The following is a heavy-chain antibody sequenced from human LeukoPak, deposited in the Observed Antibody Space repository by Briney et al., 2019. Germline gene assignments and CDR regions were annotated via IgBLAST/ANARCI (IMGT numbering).Heavy chain of an antibody. J-gene: IGHJ4*02. CDR2: IIPIFGTA. CDR1: GGTFSSYA. Sequence: ASVKVSCKASGGTFSSYAISWARQAPGQGLEWMGGIIPIFGTANYAQKFQGRVTITTDESTSTAYMELSSLRSEDTAVYYCARERDYGDYGYWGQGTLVTVSS. V-gene: IGHV1-69*05. CDR3: ARERDYGDYGY. D-gene: IGHD4-17*01.